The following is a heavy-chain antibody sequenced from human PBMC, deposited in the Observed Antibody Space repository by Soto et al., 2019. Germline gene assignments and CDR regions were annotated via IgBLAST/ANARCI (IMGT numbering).Heavy chain of an antibody. CDR1: TFTSYA. V-gene: IGHV1-3*01. Sequence: TFTSYAMHWVRQAPGQRLEWMGWINAGNGNTKYSQKFQGRVTITRDTSASTAYMELSSLRSEDTAVYYCARAKTGGSTPYYYYYYMDVWGKGTTVTVSS. CDR3: ARAKTGGSTPYYYYYYMDV. CDR2: INAGNGNT. D-gene: IGHD3-16*01. J-gene: IGHJ6*03.